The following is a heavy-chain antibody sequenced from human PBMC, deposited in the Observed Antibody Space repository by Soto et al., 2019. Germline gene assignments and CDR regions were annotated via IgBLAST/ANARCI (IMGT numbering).Heavy chain of an antibody. Sequence: PGESLKISCKGSGYSFTSYWIGWVRQMPGKGLEWMGIIYPGDSDTRYSPSFQGQVTISADKSISTVYMELSSLRSEDTAVYYCARDSYYDFWSGYYPSQGPGSVWGQGTTVTVSS. CDR1: GYSFTSYW. D-gene: IGHD3-3*01. V-gene: IGHV5-51*01. CDR2: IYPGDSDT. CDR3: ARDSYYDFWSGYYPSQGPGSV. J-gene: IGHJ6*02.